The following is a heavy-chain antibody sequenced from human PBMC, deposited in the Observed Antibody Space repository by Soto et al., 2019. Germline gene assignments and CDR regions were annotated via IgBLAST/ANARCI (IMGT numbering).Heavy chain of an antibody. V-gene: IGHV3-48*01. D-gene: IGHD2-2*01. J-gene: IGHJ4*02. Sequence: GGSLRLSCAASGFTFSRYTMNWVRQTPGKGLEWVSYISSGSLSIYYADSVKGRFAVSRDNAKNSLFLQMNSLRVDDTAIYYCAKGIGLHFIAVVPATMADPIDYWGLGTPVTVSS. CDR2: ISSGSLSI. CDR1: GFTFSRYT. CDR3: AKGIGLHFIAVVPATMADPIDY.